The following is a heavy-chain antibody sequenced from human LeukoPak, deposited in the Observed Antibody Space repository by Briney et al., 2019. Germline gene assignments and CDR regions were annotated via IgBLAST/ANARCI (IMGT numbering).Heavy chain of an antibody. D-gene: IGHD2-21*02. CDR3: ARVGPIYCGGDCSSRDWFDP. CDR2: INPNSGGT. CDR1: GYTFTGYY. J-gene: IGHJ5*02. Sequence: ASVKVSCKASGYTFTGYYMHWVRQAPGQGLEWMGWINPNSGGTNYAQKLQGRVTITRDTSISTAYMELSRLRSDDTAVYYCARVGPIYCGGDCSSRDWFDPWGQGTLVTVSS. V-gene: IGHV1-2*02.